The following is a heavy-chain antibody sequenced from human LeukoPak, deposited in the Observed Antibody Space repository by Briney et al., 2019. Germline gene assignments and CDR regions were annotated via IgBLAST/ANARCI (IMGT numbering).Heavy chain of an antibody. CDR3: ARKSSRLNGEPFDY. J-gene: IGHJ4*02. V-gene: IGHV5-51*01. D-gene: IGHD4-17*01. CDR2: IYPGDSDT. Sequence: GESLKISCKGSGYSFSSYRIGWVRQMPGKGLEWMGIIYPGDSDTRYSLSFQGQVTISADKSISTAYLQWSSLKASDTAMYYCARKSSRLNGEPFDYWGQGTLVTVSS. CDR1: GYSFSSYR.